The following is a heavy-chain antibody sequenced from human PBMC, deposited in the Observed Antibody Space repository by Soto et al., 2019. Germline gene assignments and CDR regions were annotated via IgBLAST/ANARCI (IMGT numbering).Heavy chain of an antibody. D-gene: IGHD1-1*01. CDR3: ARGSPRNTDFDY. Sequence: QVQLVESGGGVVQPGRSLRLSCAASGFTFSSYGMHWVRQAPGKGLEWVAVIWYDGSNKYYADSVKGRFTISRDNSKNTLYLLMTSLRAEDTAVYYCARGSPRNTDFDYWGQGTLVTVSS. V-gene: IGHV3-33*01. CDR2: IWYDGSNK. CDR1: GFTFSSYG. J-gene: IGHJ4*02.